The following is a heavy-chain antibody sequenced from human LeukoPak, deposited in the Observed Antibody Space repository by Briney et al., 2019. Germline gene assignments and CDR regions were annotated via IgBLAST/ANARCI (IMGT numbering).Heavy chain of an antibody. V-gene: IGHV4-59*12. Sequence: SETLSLTCTVSGGSINSYYWSWIRQPPGKGLEWIGFIYYSGSTNYNPSLKSRVTISVDTSRNQFSLTLSSVTAADTAVYYCARDPTVRGFGRFDFWGQGTLVTVSS. D-gene: IGHD3-16*01. CDR3: ARDPTVRGFGRFDF. CDR2: IYYSGST. CDR1: GGSINSYY. J-gene: IGHJ4*02.